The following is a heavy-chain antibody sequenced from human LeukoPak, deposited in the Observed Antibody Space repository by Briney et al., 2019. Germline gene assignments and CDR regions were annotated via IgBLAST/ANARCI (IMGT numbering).Heavy chain of an antibody. Sequence: SETLSLTCAVYGGSFSGYYWSWIRQPPGKGLEWIGEINHSGSTNYNPSLKSRVTISVDTSKNQFSLKVSSVTAADTAVYYCTRRPLMTLTTSGHFDYWGQGTLVTVSS. V-gene: IGHV4-34*01. CDR2: INHSGST. CDR3: TRRPLMTLTTSGHFDY. J-gene: IGHJ4*02. CDR1: GGSFSGYY. D-gene: IGHD4-17*01.